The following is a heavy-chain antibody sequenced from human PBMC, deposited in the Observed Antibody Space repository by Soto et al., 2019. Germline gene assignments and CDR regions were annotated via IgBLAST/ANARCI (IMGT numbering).Heavy chain of an antibody. V-gene: IGHV4-30-4*02. D-gene: IGHD3-22*01. J-gene: IGHJ4*02. CDR3: DRDSNYYDSSGYSDGPFDY. CDR2: IYYSGST. Sequence: SETLSLTCTVSGGSISSGDYYWSWIRQPPGKGLEWIGYIYYSGSTYYNPSLKSRVTISVDTSKNQCSLKLSSVTAADTAVYYCDRDSNYYDSSGYSDGPFDYWGQGSLVTVSS. CDR1: GGSISSGDYY.